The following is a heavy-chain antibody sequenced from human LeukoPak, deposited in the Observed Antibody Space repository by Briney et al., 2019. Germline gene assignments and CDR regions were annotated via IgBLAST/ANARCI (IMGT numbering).Heavy chain of an antibody. CDR1: GGSFSGYY. V-gene: IGHV4-34*01. Sequence: PSETLSLTCAVYGGSFSGYYWSWIRQPPGKGLEWIGEINHSGSTNYNPSLKSRVTISVDTSKNQFSLKLSSVPAADTAVYYCARGDSFYDSSGLGYWGQGTLVTVSS. J-gene: IGHJ4*02. CDR3: ARGDSFYDSSGLGY. D-gene: IGHD3-22*01. CDR2: INHSGST.